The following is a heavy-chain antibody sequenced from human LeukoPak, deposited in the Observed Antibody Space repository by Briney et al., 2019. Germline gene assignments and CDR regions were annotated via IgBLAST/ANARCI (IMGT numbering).Heavy chain of an antibody. V-gene: IGHV3-33*01. CDR2: IWYDGGHK. D-gene: IGHD2-2*01. J-gene: IGHJ6*03. Sequence: GGSLRLSCAASGFIFSTYGIHWVRQAPGKGLDWVALIWYDGGHKFYADSVKGRFTISRDNSRDTLYLQMNSLRAEDTAVYYCARVSSLVQDYYYYMDVWGKGTTVTVSS. CDR3: ARVSSLVQDYYYYMDV. CDR1: GFIFSTYG.